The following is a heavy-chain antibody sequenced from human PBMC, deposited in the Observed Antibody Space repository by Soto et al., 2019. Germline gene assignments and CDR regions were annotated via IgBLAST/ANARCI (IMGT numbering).Heavy chain of an antibody. CDR3: ARLGYCSHSDCGPVGP. J-gene: IGHJ5*02. CDR2: MYSSGST. CDR1: GGSISSGGYY. D-gene: IGHD2-15*01. V-gene: IGHV4-31*03. Sequence: QVQLQESGPGLVKLSQTLSLTCTVSGGSISSGGYYWSWIRQHPGKGLEWIGYMYSSGSTYYNPSLMSRVTMSLDTSKNQFSLKLSSVTAADSAIYYSARLGYCSHSDCGPVGPWGQGILATVSS.